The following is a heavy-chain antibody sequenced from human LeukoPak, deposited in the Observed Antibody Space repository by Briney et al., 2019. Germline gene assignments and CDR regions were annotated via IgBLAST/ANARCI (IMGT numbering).Heavy chain of an antibody. D-gene: IGHD3-10*01. J-gene: IGHJ6*02. CDR3: ARHGTMVRGVMRAYYYYGMDV. V-gene: IGHV4-59*08. Sequence: SETLSLTCAVYGGSFSGYYWSWIRQHPGKGLEWIGYIYYSGSTNYNPSLKSRVTISVDTSKNQFSLKLSSVTAADTAVYYCARHGTMVRGVMRAYYYYGMDVWGQGTTVTVSS. CDR2: IYYSGST. CDR1: GGSFSGYY.